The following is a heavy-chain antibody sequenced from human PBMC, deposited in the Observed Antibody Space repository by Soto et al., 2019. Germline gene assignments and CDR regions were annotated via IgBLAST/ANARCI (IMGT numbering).Heavy chain of an antibody. V-gene: IGHV1-18*01. Sequence: ASVKVSCKASGYTFTSYGINWVRLAPGQGLEWMGWISPYNGNTKYAQKFQGRVTMTTDTSTSTAYMELSRLRSDDTAVYYCARAISSGYYPFFDYWGQGTPVTVSS. CDR2: ISPYNGNT. D-gene: IGHD3-22*01. CDR1: GYTFTSYG. CDR3: ARAISSGYYPFFDY. J-gene: IGHJ4*02.